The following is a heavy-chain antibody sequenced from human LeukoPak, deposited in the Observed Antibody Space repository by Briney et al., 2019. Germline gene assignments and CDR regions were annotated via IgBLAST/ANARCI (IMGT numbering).Heavy chain of an antibody. CDR3: ARESRVFIGDGYYLDS. Sequence: PSETLSLTCTIPYGSISNYYWTWIRQPAGRRLEWIGRLYIGRGTDYNPSLKSRVTMSVDTSNNQFSLRLTSVTAADTAIYYCARESRVFIGDGYYLDSWGPGILITVSS. CDR2: LYIGRGT. V-gene: IGHV4-4*07. D-gene: IGHD3-3*01. J-gene: IGHJ4*02. CDR1: YGSISNYY.